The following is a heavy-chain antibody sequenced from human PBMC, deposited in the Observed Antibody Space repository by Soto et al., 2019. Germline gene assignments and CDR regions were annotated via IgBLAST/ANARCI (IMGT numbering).Heavy chain of an antibody. J-gene: IGHJ5*02. V-gene: IGHV4-31*03. CDR3: ARTSYDSSGTAADP. CDR2: IDYSGST. Sequence: QVQLQESGPGLVKPSQTLSLTCTVSGGSISSGGYYWSWILQHPGKGLEWIGYIDYSGSTYYNPSLKSGVPISVDTSKNQFSLKLSSVTAAATAVYYCARTSYDSSGTAADPWGQGTLVTVSS. CDR1: GGSISSGGYY. D-gene: IGHD3-22*01.